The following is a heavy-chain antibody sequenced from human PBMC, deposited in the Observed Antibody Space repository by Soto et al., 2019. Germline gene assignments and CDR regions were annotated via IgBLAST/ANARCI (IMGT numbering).Heavy chain of an antibody. CDR2: INAGNGNT. Sequence: ASVKVSCKDSGYTFTSYGISWVRQAPGQRLEWMGWINAGNGNTKYSQKFQGRVTITRDTSAGTAYMELSSLRSEDTAVYYCARAVAVPADFDFWGQGTLVTVSS. D-gene: IGHD6-19*01. V-gene: IGHV1-3*01. CDR3: ARAVAVPADFDF. J-gene: IGHJ4*02. CDR1: GYTFTSYG.